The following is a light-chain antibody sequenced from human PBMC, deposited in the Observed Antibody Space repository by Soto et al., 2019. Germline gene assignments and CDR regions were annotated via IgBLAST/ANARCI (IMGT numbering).Light chain of an antibody. CDR2: SAS. CDR3: QQYGSSPGT. CDR1: QSVTSSY. V-gene: IGKV3-20*01. J-gene: IGKJ1*01. Sequence: EIVLTQSPGTLSLSPGERATLSCGASQSVTSSYVAWYQQKPGQAPRLLIYSASSRATGIPDRFSGSGSGTDFTLTINRLEPEDFAVYYCQQYGSSPGTFGQGTKVEIK.